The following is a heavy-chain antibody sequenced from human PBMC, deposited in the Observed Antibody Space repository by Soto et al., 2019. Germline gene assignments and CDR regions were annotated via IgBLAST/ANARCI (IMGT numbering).Heavy chain of an antibody. CDR1: GFSLSTSGVG. J-gene: IGHJ5*02. CDR2: IYWDDDK. CDR3: AHRPPSGGDYGSTWFDP. Sequence: QITLKESGPTLVKPTQTLTLTCTFSGFSLSTSGVGVGWIRQPPGKALEWLALIYWDDDKRYSPSLKSRLTISKDTSKNQVVLTMTNMDPVDTATYYCAHRPPSGGDYGSTWFDPWGQGTLVTVSS. D-gene: IGHD4-17*01. V-gene: IGHV2-5*02.